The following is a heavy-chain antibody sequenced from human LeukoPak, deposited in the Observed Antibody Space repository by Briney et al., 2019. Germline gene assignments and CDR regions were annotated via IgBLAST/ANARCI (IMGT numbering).Heavy chain of an antibody. V-gene: IGHV4-4*08. CDR1: GGSVSTYY. CDR3: ARRGIVGATRYEGNDY. Sequence: RPSETLSLTCSISGGSVSTYYWNWIRQSPGKGLEWIGFVYSGGSSNYNPSLKSRVTISVDTSKNQFSLKLTSVTAADTAVYYCARRGIVGATRYEGNDYWGQGTLVTVSS. D-gene: IGHD1-26*01. J-gene: IGHJ4*02. CDR2: VYSGGSS.